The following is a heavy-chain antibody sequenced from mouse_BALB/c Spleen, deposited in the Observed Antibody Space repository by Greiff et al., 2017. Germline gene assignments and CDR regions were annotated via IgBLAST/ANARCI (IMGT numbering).Heavy chain of an antibody. D-gene: IGHD1-1*01. J-gene: IGHJ2*01. CDR3: ARHYEPYFDY. Sequence: VQLKESGPGLVKPSQSLSLTCTVTGYSITSDYAWNWIRQFPGNKLEWMGYISYSGSTSYNPSLKSRISITRDTSKNQFFLQLNSVTTEDTATYYCARHYEPYFDYWGQGTTLTVSS. V-gene: IGHV3-2*02. CDR1: GYSITSDYA. CDR2: ISYSGST.